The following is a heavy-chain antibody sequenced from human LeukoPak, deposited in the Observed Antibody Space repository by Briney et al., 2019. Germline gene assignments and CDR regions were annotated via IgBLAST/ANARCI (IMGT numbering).Heavy chain of an antibody. V-gene: IGHV3-74*01. CDR2: INGDGIST. Sequence: GGSLRLSCAASGFTFSNYWMHWVRQAPGKGLVWVSRINGDGISTGYADSVKGRFTVSRDNAKKTLYLQMNSLRAEDTAVHYCARDNTALDYWGQGTLVTVSS. J-gene: IGHJ4*02. D-gene: IGHD5-18*01. CDR3: ARDNTALDY. CDR1: GFTFSNYW.